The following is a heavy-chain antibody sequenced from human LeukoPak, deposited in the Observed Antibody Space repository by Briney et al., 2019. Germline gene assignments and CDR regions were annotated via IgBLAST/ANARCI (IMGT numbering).Heavy chain of an antibody. Sequence: PGGSLRLSCAGSGFSFSSYGMHWVRQAPGKGLEWVAVLSYGGTNKYYADSVKGRFTISRDNSKNTMFLQMNSLRAEDTAVYHCARDRSGYANDAFDFWGQGTMVTVSS. CDR3: ARDRSGYANDAFDF. CDR2: LSYGGTNK. V-gene: IGHV3-30*19. CDR1: GFSFSSYG. D-gene: IGHD3-3*01. J-gene: IGHJ3*01.